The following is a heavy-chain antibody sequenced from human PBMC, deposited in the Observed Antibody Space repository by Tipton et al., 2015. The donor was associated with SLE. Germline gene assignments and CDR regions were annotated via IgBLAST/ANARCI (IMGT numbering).Heavy chain of an antibody. CDR2: IHYSGST. Sequence: TLSLTCTVSGGSISSRSHYWGWIRQPPGKGLEWIGRIHYSGSTYYNPSLKSRVTISVDTSKNQFSLKLSSVTAADTAVYYSTRGPDCSGGSCQVDYWGQGILVTVSS. V-gene: IGHV4-39*07. J-gene: IGHJ4*02. CDR3: TRGPDCSGGSCQVDY. D-gene: IGHD2-15*01. CDR1: GGSISSRSHY.